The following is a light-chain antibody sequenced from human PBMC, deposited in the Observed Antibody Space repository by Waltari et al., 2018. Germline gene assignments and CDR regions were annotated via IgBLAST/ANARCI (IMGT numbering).Light chain of an antibody. V-gene: IGKV3-20*01. CDR1: QSITRF. Sequence: EIMLTPSPGTLSLSPGESATLSCRASQSITRFLAWYQQKPGQAPRLLIYDASSRATGIPDRFSGSGSGTDFSLTISRLEPEDIAVYYCQKYGSLPATFGQGTKVEIK. J-gene: IGKJ1*01. CDR2: DAS. CDR3: QKYGSLPAT.